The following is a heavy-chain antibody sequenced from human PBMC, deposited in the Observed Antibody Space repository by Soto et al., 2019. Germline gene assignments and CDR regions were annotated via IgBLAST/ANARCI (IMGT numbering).Heavy chain of an antibody. Sequence: QLQLQESGPGLVKPSETLSLTCSVSGDSVSSSNFYWGWIRQPPGKGLEWIGSVYYSGSTYYNPSLKRRVTMSVDPSKNQFSLQLSSVTAADAAVYYCARHPTFSGWEYYFDYWGQGTLVTVSS. D-gene: IGHD6-19*01. CDR1: GDSVSSSNFY. V-gene: IGHV4-39*01. J-gene: IGHJ4*02. CDR3: ARHPTFSGWEYYFDY. CDR2: VYYSGST.